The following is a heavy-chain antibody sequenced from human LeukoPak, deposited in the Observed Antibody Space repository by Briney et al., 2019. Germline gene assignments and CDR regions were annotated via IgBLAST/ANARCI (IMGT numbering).Heavy chain of an antibody. CDR1: GFTLSSYA. CDR2: ISVSGNT. Sequence: GGSLRLSCAASGFTLSSYAMSWVRQAPGKGLEWVSAISVSGNTYHADSVKGRFTISRDNAKNSLYLQMNSLRADDTALYYCARDEEGGSYPLDYWGQGTLVTVSS. D-gene: IGHD1-26*01. J-gene: IGHJ4*02. CDR3: ARDEEGGSYPLDY. V-gene: IGHV3-23*01.